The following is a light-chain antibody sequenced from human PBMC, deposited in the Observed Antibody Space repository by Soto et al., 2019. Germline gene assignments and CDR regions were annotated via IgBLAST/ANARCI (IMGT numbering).Light chain of an antibody. CDR2: AAS. CDR3: QQYDTSPRT. CDR1: QSVSVN. Sequence: EIVMTQSPGTLSVSPGERATLSCRASQSVSVNLAWYQQKPGQAPRILIYAASSRATGIPDRFSGSGSGTDFSLTISRLEPEDFAVYYCQQYDTSPRTFGQGTKVEI. J-gene: IGKJ1*01. V-gene: IGKV3-20*01.